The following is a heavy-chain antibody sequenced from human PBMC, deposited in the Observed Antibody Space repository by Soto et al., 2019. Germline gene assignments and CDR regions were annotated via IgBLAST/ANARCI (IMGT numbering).Heavy chain of an antibody. D-gene: IGHD2-2*01. CDR3: ARVPDY. CDR1: GRSISSGGYS. V-gene: IGHV4-30-2*01. CDR2: MYHSGST. J-gene: IGHJ4*02. Sequence: TPETLSLTCAVSGRSISSGGYSWGWIRQPPGKGLEWIGYMYHSGSTYYNPSLKSRVTISIDRSKNQFSLKLSSVTAADTAVYYCARVPDYWGQGILVTVS.